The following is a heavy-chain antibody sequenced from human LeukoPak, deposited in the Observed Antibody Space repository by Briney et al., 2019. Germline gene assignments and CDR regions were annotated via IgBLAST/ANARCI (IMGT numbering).Heavy chain of an antibody. J-gene: IGHJ4*02. CDR2: ISSDGGST. CDR3: VKDRTTMTNKYYFDY. Sequence: GGSLRLPRSASGFTFSSSPMHWVRQAPGKGLEYVSAISSDGGSTYYADSVKGRFTISRDNSKDTLYLQMSSLRTEDTAVYYCVKDRTTMTNKYYFDYWGQGTLVTVSS. CDR1: GFTFSSSP. V-gene: IGHV3-64D*06. D-gene: IGHD4-17*01.